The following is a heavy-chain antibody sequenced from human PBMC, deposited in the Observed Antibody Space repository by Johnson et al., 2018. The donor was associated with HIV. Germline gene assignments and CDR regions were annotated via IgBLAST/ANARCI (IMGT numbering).Heavy chain of an antibody. V-gene: IGHV3-72*01. CDR3: TTRGFVVVPAANLHAFDI. CDR2: TRNKAHSYTT. Sequence: VQLVESGGGLVKPGGSLRLSCAASGFTFSDHWMQWVRQAPGKGLEWVGRTRNKAHSYTTEYAASVKGRFTISRDDSKNTLYLQMNSLKTEDTAVYYCTTRGFVVVPAANLHAFDIWGQGTMVTVSS. D-gene: IGHD2-2*01. CDR1: GFTFSDHW. J-gene: IGHJ3*02.